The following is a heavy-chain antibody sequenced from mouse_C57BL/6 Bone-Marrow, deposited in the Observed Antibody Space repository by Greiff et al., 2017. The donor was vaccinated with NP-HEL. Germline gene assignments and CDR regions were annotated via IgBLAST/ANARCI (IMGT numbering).Heavy chain of an antibody. J-gene: IGHJ2*01. D-gene: IGHD1-1*01. CDR1: GYAFSSSW. V-gene: IGHV1-82*01. CDR2: IYPGDGDT. CDR3: ARSDYYGSRYFDY. Sequence: LVESGPELVKPGASVKISCKASGYAFSSSWMNWVKQGPGKGLEWIGRIYPGDGDTNYNGKFKGKATLTADKSSSTAYMQLSSLTSEDSAVYFCARSDYYGSRYFDYWGQGTTLTVSS.